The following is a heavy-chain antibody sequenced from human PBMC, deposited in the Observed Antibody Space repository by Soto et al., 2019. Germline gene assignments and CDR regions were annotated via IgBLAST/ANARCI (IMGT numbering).Heavy chain of an antibody. CDR2: IDYSGDP. Sequence: QVQLQESGPGRVRPAQPLSLTCDVSGYAISRDGYYWSWLRQVPGKGLEWIGSIDYSGDPFYNPSLERRVTISVDPSKNQFFLSLSIVTAADTAVFYCARDGGSLNWYFDLWGRGTLVTVSS. CDR3: ARDGGSLNWYFDL. D-gene: IGHD2-15*01. CDR1: GYAISRDGYY. V-gene: IGHV4-31*11. J-gene: IGHJ2*01.